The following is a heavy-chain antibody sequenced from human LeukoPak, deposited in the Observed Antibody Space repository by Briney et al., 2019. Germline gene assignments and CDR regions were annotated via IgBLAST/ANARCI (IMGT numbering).Heavy chain of an antibody. J-gene: IGHJ4*02. V-gene: IGHV1-46*01. D-gene: IGHD3-22*01. Sequence: ASVKVSCKASGYTFTSYYMHWVRQAPGQGLEWMGIINPSGGSTSYAQKFQGRVTMTRDTSTSTVYMELGSLRSEDTAVYYCARGRRHYDSSGYYLRQDYWGQGTLVTVSP. CDR2: INPSGGST. CDR1: GYTFTSYY. CDR3: ARGRRHYDSSGYYLRQDY.